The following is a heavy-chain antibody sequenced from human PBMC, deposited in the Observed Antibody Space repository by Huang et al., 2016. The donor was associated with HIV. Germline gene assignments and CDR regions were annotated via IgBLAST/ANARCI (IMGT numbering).Heavy chain of an antibody. V-gene: IGHV3-30-3*01. Sequence: QVQLVESGGGVVQPGRSLRLSCAASGFPFNNHAMHGVRQAPGKGLDWVAVISNDGSNNYYADYVKGRFTISRDSSKSTLFLHMTSLRTEDTAVYYCARAKDTWDAYDIWGQGTMVIVSS. D-gene: IGHD5-18*01. CDR3: ARAKDTWDAYDI. CDR2: ISNDGSNN. CDR1: GFPFNNHA. J-gene: IGHJ3*02.